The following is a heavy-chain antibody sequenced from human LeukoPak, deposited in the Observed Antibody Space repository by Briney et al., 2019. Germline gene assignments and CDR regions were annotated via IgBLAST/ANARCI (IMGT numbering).Heavy chain of an antibody. CDR2: FDPEDGET. J-gene: IGHJ5*02. CDR1: GYTLTELS. V-gene: IGHV1-24*01. CDR3: ATVTTIRGVYNWFDP. Sequence: GASVKVSCKVSGYTLTELSMHWVRQAPGKGLEWMGGFDPEDGETIYAQKFQGRVTMTEDTSTDTAYMEPSSLRSEDTAVYYCATVTTIRGVYNWFDPWGQGTLVTVSS. D-gene: IGHD5-12*01.